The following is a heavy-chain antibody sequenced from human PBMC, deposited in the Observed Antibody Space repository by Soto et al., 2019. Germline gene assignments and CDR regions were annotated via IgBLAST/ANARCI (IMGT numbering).Heavy chain of an antibody. CDR2: IIPIFGTA. V-gene: IGHV1-69*01. Sequence: QVQLVQSGAEVKKPGSSVKVSCKASGGTFSSYAISWVRQAPGQGLEWMGGIIPIFGTANYAQKFQGRVTITADESRSTAYMELSTLRSEGTVVYYWACSPKWWRLWELSCDCGMDVWGQGTTDTVSS. CDR3: ACSPKWWRLWELSCDCGMDV. CDR1: GGTFSSYA. D-gene: IGHD3-16*02. J-gene: IGHJ6*02.